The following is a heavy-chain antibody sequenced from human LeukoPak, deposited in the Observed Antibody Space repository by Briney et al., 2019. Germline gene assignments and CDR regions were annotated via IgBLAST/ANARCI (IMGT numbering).Heavy chain of an antibody. D-gene: IGHD5-18*01. CDR3: ASGGYAYGFLDY. V-gene: IGHV1-8*03. J-gene: IGHJ4*02. CDR1: GYTFTSYD. CDR2: MNPNSGNT. Sequence: ASVKVSCKASGYTFTSYDINWVRQATGQGLEWMGWMNPNSGNTGYAQKFQGRVTITRNTSISTAYMELSSLRSEDTAVYYCASGGYAYGFLDYWGQGTLVTVSS.